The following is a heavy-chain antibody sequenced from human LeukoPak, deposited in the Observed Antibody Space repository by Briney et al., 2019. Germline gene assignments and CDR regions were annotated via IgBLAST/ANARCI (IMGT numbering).Heavy chain of an antibody. V-gene: IGHV3-30*02. CDR2: IRYDGSNK. Sequence: PGGSLRLSCAASGFTFSSYGMHWVRQAPGKGLEWVAFIRYDGSNKYYADSVKGRLTISRDNSKNTLYLQMNSLRAEDTAVYYCAKDMHCSSTSCHKGLDYWGQGTLVTVSS. J-gene: IGHJ4*02. CDR3: AKDMHCSSTSCHKGLDY. CDR1: GFTFSSYG. D-gene: IGHD2-2*01.